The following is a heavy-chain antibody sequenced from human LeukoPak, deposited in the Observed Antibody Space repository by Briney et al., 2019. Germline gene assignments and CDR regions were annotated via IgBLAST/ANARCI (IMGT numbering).Heavy chain of an antibody. CDR3: AVAAAGYYYYYMDV. V-gene: IGHV1-2*02. CDR2: INPNSGGT. CDR1: GYTFTGYY. J-gene: IGHJ6*03. D-gene: IGHD6-13*01. Sequence: ASVKVSCKASGYTFTGYYMHWVRQAPGQGLEWMGWINPNSGGTNYAQKFQGRVTMTRDTSISTAYMELSRLRSDDTAVYYCAVAAAGYYYYYMDVWGKGTTVTISS.